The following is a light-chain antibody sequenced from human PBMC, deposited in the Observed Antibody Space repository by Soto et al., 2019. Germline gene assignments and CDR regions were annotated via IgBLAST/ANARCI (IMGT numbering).Light chain of an antibody. CDR1: SSDIGGYNY. J-gene: IGLJ1*01. Sequence: QSALTQPASVSGSPGQSITISCTGTSSDIGGYNYVSWYQQHPGKAPKLVVYDVSNRPSGVSDRFSGSKSANTASLTISGLQTEDEADYFCSSHTTGSTLYVFGTGTKVTVL. V-gene: IGLV2-14*01. CDR2: DVS. CDR3: SSHTTGSTLYV.